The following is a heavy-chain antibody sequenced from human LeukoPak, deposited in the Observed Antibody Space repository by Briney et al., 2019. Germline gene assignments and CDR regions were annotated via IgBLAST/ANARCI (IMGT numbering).Heavy chain of an antibody. CDR3: ARDKGYGDYGNYGMDV. CDR1: GYTFTSYY. CDR2: INPSGGST. D-gene: IGHD4-17*01. Sequence: ASVKVSCKASGYTFTSYYMHWVRQAPGQGLEWMGIINPSGGSTSYAQKFQGRVTMTRDTSTSTVYMELSSLRSEDTAVYYCARDKGYGDYGNYGMDVWGQGTTVTASS. J-gene: IGHJ6*02. V-gene: IGHV1-46*01.